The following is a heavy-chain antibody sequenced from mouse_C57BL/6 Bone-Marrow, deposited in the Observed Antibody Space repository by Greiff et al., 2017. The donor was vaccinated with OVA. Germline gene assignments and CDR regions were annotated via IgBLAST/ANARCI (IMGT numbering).Heavy chain of an antibody. Sequence: QVTLKVSGPGILQPSQTLSLTCSFSGFSLSTFGMGVGRIRQPSGKGLEWLAHIWWDDDKYYNPALKSRLTISKDTSKNQVFLKIANVDTADTATYYCARIVFNYYPTFWYFDVWGTGTTVTVSS. CDR3: ARIVFNYYPTFWYFDV. D-gene: IGHD1-1*01. V-gene: IGHV8-8*01. CDR2: IWWDDDK. J-gene: IGHJ1*03. CDR1: GFSLSTFGMG.